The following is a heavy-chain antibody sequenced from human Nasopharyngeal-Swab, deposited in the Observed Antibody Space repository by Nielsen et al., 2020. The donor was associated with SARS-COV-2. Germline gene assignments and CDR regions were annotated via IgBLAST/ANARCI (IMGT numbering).Heavy chain of an antibody. J-gene: IGHJ4*02. V-gene: IGHV3-23*01. Sequence: VRQAPGKGLEWVSGISGSGGSTSYADSVKGRFTISRDNSKNTLYVQMNSLRAEDTAVYYCAKGGYCSSTSCKDFFDDGGKGT. CDR2: ISGSGGST. CDR3: AKGGYCSSTSCKDFFDD. D-gene: IGHD2-2*01.